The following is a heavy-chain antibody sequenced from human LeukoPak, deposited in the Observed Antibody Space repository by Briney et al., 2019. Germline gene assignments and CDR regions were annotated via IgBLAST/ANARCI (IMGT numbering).Heavy chain of an antibody. Sequence: PGGSLRLSCAASGFTFSSYWMSWVRQAPGKGLEWVANIKQDGSEKYYVDSVKGRFTISRDNSKNTLYLQMNSLRAEDTAVYYCAKSDYYDSSGYYGEDDYWGQGTLVTVSS. CDR1: GFTFSSYW. CDR3: AKSDYYDSSGYYGEDDY. J-gene: IGHJ4*02. CDR2: IKQDGSEK. V-gene: IGHV3-7*03. D-gene: IGHD3-22*01.